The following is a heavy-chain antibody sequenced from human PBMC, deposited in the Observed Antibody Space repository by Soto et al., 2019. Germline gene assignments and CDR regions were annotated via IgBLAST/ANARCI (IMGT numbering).Heavy chain of an antibody. CDR2: INGDSSYI. CDR3: ARDDQRGYDFGY. Sequence: EVQLVESGGGLVKPGGSLRLSCVASGFTFTYYSINWVRQAPGKGLEWVASINGDSSYIFYADSLRGRFTISRDNARNSVYLQMHSLRADDSAVYYCARDDQRGYDFGYWGQGTLVTVSS. J-gene: IGHJ4*02. CDR1: GFTFTYYS. V-gene: IGHV3-21*01. D-gene: IGHD5-12*01.